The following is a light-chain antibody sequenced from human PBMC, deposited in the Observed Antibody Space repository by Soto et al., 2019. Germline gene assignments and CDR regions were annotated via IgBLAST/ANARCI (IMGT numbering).Light chain of an antibody. CDR3: QQYYSYPSLT. CDR2: AAS. Sequence: AIRMTQSPSSFSASTGDRVTITCRASQGISSYLAWYQQKPGKAPKLLIYAASTLQSGVPSRFSGSGSGTDFTLTISCLQSEDFATYYCQQYYSYPSLTFGQGTKVDIK. CDR1: QGISSY. J-gene: IGKJ1*01. V-gene: IGKV1-8*01.